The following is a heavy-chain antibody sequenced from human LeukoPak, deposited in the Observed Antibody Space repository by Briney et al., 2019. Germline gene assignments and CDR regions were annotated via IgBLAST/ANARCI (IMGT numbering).Heavy chain of an antibody. CDR3: ARDNSLSGGVRNNWFDA. CDR1: GYTFTSYG. J-gene: IGHJ5*02. D-gene: IGHD3-16*01. Sequence: ASVKVSCKASGYTFTSYGISWVRQAPGHGLEWMGWISGYNGDTEYAENLQGRVSIATDTSTATAYMELRSLRSDDTAVYYCARDNSLSGGVRNNWFDAWGQGTLVTVSS. CDR2: ISGYNGDT. V-gene: IGHV1-18*01.